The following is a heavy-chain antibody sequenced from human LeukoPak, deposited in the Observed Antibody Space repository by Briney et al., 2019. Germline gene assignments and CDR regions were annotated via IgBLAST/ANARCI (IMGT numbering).Heavy chain of an antibody. Sequence: PSGTLSLTCAVSGGSISSNNWWGWVRQPPGKGLEWIGEIYHSGSPNYNPSLKSRVTVSVDKSRNHFSLNLSSVTAADTAVYYCARVNINNWHSCDYWGQGTLVTVSS. V-gene: IGHV4-4*02. J-gene: IGHJ4*02. CDR1: GGSISSNNW. CDR3: ARVNINNWHSCDY. CDR2: IYHSGSP. D-gene: IGHD1-1*01.